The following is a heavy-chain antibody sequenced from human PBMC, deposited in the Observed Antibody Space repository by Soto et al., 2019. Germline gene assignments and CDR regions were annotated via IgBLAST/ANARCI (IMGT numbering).Heavy chain of an antibody. CDR1: GFTFSSYG. CDR2: ISYDGSDK. Sequence: QVQLVESGGGVVQPGRSLRLSCAASGFTFSSYGMHWVRQAPGKGLEWVSVISYDGSDKYYADSVKGRFTISRDNSKNTLYLQMNSLRAEDTAVYYCAKGVGVVVPAVGWYFDYWGQGTPVTVSS. J-gene: IGHJ4*02. CDR3: AKGVGVVVPAVGWYFDY. V-gene: IGHV3-30*18. D-gene: IGHD2-2*01.